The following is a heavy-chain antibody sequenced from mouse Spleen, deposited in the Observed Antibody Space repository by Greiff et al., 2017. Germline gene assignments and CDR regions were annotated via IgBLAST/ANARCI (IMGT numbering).Heavy chain of an antibody. CDR1: GYTLTSYA. V-gene: IGHV1-85*01. CDR2: IYPRDGST. J-gene: IGHJ3*01. CDR3: ARSLYGNSFAY. D-gene: IGHD2-1*01. Sequence: QVQLKESGPELVKPGASVKLSCKASGYTLTSYAINWVKQRPGQGLEWIGWIYPRDGSTKYNEKFKGKATLTVDTSSSTAYMELHSLTSDDSAVYFCARSLYGNSFAYWGQGTLVTVSA.